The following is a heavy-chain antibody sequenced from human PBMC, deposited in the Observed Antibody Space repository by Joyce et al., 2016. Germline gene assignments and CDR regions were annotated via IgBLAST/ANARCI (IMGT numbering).Heavy chain of an antibody. D-gene: IGHD4-23*01. Sequence: QVQLVQSGAEVKNPGASVKVSCKASGFSFSGYYIHWVRQAPGQGLEWRGWSKPDRGDTIYAQKFQGRVTMTRDTSISTVYLELGRLTSDDTALYYCAREYGGTFYFDYWGQVTLVTVSS. CDR1: GFSFSGYY. CDR2: SKPDRGDT. CDR3: AREYGGTFYFDY. V-gene: IGHV1-2*02. J-gene: IGHJ4*02.